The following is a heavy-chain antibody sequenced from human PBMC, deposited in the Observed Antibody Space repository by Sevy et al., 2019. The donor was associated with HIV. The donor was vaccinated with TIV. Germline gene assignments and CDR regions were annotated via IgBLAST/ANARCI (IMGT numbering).Heavy chain of an antibody. D-gene: IGHD2-2*01. CDR2: ISAGGTTT. Sequence: GGSLRLSCAASGFIFSNYPMSWVRHSPGNGLEWVSDISAGGTTTYYADSVEGRFTISRDNSKNTVSLQMNSLGAEDTAIYYCAKRYCSTITCYDDDFWNPYYFYGLDVWGQGITVTVSS. CDR1: GFIFSNYP. V-gene: IGHV3-23*01. J-gene: IGHJ6*02. CDR3: AKRYCSTITCYDDDFWNPYYFYGLDV.